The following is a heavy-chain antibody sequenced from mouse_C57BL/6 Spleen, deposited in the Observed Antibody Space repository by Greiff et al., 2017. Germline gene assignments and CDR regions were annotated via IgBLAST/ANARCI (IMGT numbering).Heavy chain of an antibody. J-gene: IGHJ1*03. D-gene: IGHD2-1*01. CDR2: IYPGSGST. V-gene: IGHV1-55*01. CDR3: ARGNYGTYWYFDD. Sequence: QVQLQQPGAELVKPGASVKMSCKASGYTFTSYWITWVKQRPGQGLEWIGDIYPGSGSTNYNEKFKSKATLTVDTSSSTAYMQLSSLTSDDSADYYCARGNYGTYWYFDDWGTGTTVTVSS. CDR1: GYTFTSYW.